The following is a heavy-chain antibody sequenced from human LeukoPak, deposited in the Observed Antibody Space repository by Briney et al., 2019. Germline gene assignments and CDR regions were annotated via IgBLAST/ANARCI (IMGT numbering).Heavy chain of an antibody. V-gene: IGHV3-48*03. Sequence: GGSLRLSCAASGFTFSSYEMNWVRQAPGKGLEWVSYISSSGSTIYYADFVKGRFTISRDNAKNSLYLQMNSLRAEDTAVYYCAELGITMIGGVWGKGTTVTISS. D-gene: IGHD3-10*02. J-gene: IGHJ6*04. CDR1: GFTFSSYE. CDR2: ISSSGSTI. CDR3: AELGITMIGGV.